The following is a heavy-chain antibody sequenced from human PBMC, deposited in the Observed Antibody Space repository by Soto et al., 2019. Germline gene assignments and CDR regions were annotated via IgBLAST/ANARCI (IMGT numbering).Heavy chain of an antibody. D-gene: IGHD3-10*01. Sequence: PSETLSLTCTVSVGSFNTCGLYWGWLLPGPGQGLEGIVTFYHSGSPSYNPSLKSRPTISIDTSNNPFSLTLSSVTAADTAVYYCAREKRVAPINMVRGRIVQTQSNRFDSWGQESWSPSPQ. CDR3: AREKRVAPINMVRGRIVQTQSNRFDS. V-gene: IGHV4-30-4*01. CDR1: VGSFNTCGLY. CDR2: FYHSGSP. J-gene: IGHJ5*01.